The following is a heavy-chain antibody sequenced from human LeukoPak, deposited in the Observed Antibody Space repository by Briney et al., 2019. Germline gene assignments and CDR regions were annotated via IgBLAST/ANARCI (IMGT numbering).Heavy chain of an antibody. CDR1: GGSVSSGSYY. V-gene: IGHV4-61*01. CDR3: ARGNGLIIDS. Sequence: PSETLSLTCTVSGGSVSSGSYYWSWIRQPPGKGLEWIGYIYYSGSTNYNPSLKSRVTISVDTSKNQFSLKLSSVTAADTAVYYCARGNGLIIDSWGQGTLVTVSS. CDR2: IYYSGST. J-gene: IGHJ4*02. D-gene: IGHD3-16*02.